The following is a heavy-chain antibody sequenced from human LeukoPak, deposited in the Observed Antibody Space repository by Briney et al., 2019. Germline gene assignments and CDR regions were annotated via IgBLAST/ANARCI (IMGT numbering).Heavy chain of an antibody. V-gene: IGHV3-21*01. J-gene: IGHJ6*03. CDR1: GFTFSSYS. D-gene: IGHD2-2*02. Sequence: PGGSLRLSCAASGFTFSSYSMNWVRQAPGKGLEWVSSISSSSSYIYYADSVKGRFTISRDNAKNSLYLQMNSLRAEDTAVYYCAISLGYCSSTSCYKYKGRPMDVWGKGTTVTVSS. CDR2: ISSSSSYI. CDR3: AISLGYCSSTSCYKYKGRPMDV.